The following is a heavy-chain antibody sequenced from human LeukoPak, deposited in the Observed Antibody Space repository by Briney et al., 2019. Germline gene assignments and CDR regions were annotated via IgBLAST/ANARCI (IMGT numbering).Heavy chain of an antibody. Sequence: ASVKVSCKASGYTFTGYYMHWVRQAPGQGLEWVGWINPNSGGTNYAQKFQGRVTITRNTSISTAYMELSSLRSEDTAVYYCARGLTIAARPMDVWGKGTTVTVSS. CDR3: ARGLTIAARPMDV. CDR1: GYTFTGYY. D-gene: IGHD6-6*01. V-gene: IGHV1-2*02. CDR2: INPNSGGT. J-gene: IGHJ6*04.